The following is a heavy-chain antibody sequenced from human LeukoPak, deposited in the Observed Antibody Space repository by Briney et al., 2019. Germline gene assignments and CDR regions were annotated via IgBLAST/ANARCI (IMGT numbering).Heavy chain of an antibody. V-gene: IGHV3-66*01. Sequence: GGSLRLSCAASGFTVSSNYMSWVRQAPGKELEWVSVIYGGGSTYYADSVKGRFTISRDNSKNTLYLQMNSLRAEDTAVYYCARGSSGFYGMDVWGQGTTVTVSS. D-gene: IGHD6-19*01. J-gene: IGHJ6*02. CDR2: IYGGGST. CDR3: ARGSSGFYGMDV. CDR1: GFTVSSNY.